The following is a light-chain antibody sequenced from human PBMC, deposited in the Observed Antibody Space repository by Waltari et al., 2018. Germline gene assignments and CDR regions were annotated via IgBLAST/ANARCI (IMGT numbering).Light chain of an antibody. Sequence: EIVLTQSPGPLSLSPGERATLSCRASQSVSSSYLARYQQKPGQAPRVLIHGASNRATGIPDRFSGSGSGTDFTLTISRLEPEDFAVYYCQQYGSSPWTFGQGTKVEIK. CDR1: QSVSSSY. CDR3: QQYGSSPWT. CDR2: GAS. V-gene: IGKV3-20*01. J-gene: IGKJ1*01.